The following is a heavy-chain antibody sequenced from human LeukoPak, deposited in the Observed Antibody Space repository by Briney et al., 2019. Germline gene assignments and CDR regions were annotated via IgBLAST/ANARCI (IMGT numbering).Heavy chain of an antibody. CDR1: GGSISSYY. J-gene: IGHJ4*02. CDR3: ARFSGSYPYYFDY. V-gene: IGHV4-59*01. Sequence: SETLSLTCTVPGGSISSYYWSWIRQPPGKGLEWIGYMYYSGSTNYNPSLKSRVTTSVDTSKNEFSLKLSSVTAADTAVYYCARFSGSYPYYFDYWGQGTLVTVSS. D-gene: IGHD1-26*01. CDR2: MYYSGST.